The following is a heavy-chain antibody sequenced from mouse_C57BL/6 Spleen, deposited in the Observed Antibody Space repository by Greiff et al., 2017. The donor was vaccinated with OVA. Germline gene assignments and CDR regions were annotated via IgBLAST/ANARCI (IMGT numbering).Heavy chain of an antibody. D-gene: IGHD4-1*01. V-gene: IGHV5-6*01. CDR2: ISSGGSYT. J-gene: IGHJ4*01. Sequence: EVKVVESGGDLVKPGGSLKLSCAASGFTFSSYGMSWVRQTPDKRLEWVATISSGGSYTYYPDSVKGRFTISRDNAKNTLYLQMSSLKSEDTAMYYCARHKTGTYYYAMDYWGQGTSVTVSS. CDR1: GFTFSSYG. CDR3: ARHKTGTYYYAMDY.